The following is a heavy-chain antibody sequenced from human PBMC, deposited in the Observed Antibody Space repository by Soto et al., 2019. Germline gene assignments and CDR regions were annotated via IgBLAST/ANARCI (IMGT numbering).Heavy chain of an antibody. CDR3: ATELYYDILTGAMPHAFDI. CDR1: GYTLTELS. CDR2: FDPEDGET. J-gene: IGHJ3*02. D-gene: IGHD3-9*01. V-gene: IGHV1-24*01. Sequence: ASVKVSCKVSGYTLTELSMHWVRQAPGKGLEWMGGFDPEDGETIYAQKFQGRVTMTEDTSTDTAYMELSSLRSEDTAVYYCATELYYDILTGAMPHAFDIWGQGTIATVSS.